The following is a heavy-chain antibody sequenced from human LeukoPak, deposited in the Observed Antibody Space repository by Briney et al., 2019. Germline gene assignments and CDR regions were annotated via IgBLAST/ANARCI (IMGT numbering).Heavy chain of an antibody. Sequence: ASVKVSCKVSGYTLTELSMHWVRQAPGKGLEWMGGFDPEDGETIYAQKFQGRVTMTEDTSTDTAYMELSSLRSEDTAVYYCAKSGYSSSWYYFDYWGQGTLVTVSS. CDR2: FDPEDGET. D-gene: IGHD6-13*01. CDR1: GYTLTELS. J-gene: IGHJ4*02. CDR3: AKSGYSSSWYYFDY. V-gene: IGHV1-24*01.